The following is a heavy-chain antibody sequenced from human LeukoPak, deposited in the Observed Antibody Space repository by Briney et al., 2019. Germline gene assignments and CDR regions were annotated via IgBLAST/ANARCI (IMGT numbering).Heavy chain of an antibody. D-gene: IGHD2-21*02. J-gene: IGHJ4*02. V-gene: IGHV3-23*01. CDR2: ISGSGGST. CDR3: AKDQHVVVTAIFDY. CDR1: GFTFSSYA. Sequence: GGSLRLSCAASGFTFSSYAMSWVRQAPGKGLEWVSAISGSGGSTYYADSVKGRFTIARDNSKNTLYLQMNSLRGEDTAVYYCAKDQHVVVTAIFDYWGQGTLVTVSS.